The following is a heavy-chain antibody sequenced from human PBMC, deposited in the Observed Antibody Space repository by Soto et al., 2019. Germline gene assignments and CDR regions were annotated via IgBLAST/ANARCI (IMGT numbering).Heavy chain of an antibody. V-gene: IGHV4-61*01. CDR3: GRDRMAVAGFDY. J-gene: IGHJ4*02. Sequence: SETLSLTCTVSGDSVSSRNYSWSWILQPPGKGLEWIGYIYFSGSTNYIPSLKSRLTISVDTSKNQFSLKLNSVTAADTALYYCGRDRMAVAGFDYWGQGTLVTVSS. CDR1: GDSVSSRNYS. D-gene: IGHD6-19*01. CDR2: IYFSGST.